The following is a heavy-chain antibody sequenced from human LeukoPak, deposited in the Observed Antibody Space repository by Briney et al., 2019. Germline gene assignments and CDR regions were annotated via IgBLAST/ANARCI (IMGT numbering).Heavy chain of an antibody. J-gene: IGHJ2*01. D-gene: IGHD3-3*01. CDR2: INPSGGST. Sequence: GASVKVSCKASGYTFTSYYMHWVRQAPGQGLEWMGIINPSGGSTSYAQKFQGRVTMTRDTSTSTVYMELSSLRSGDTAVYYCARSPSDYDFWSGFTVNWYFDLWGRGTLVTVSS. CDR1: GYTFTSYY. CDR3: ARSPSDYDFWSGFTVNWYFDL. V-gene: IGHV1-46*01.